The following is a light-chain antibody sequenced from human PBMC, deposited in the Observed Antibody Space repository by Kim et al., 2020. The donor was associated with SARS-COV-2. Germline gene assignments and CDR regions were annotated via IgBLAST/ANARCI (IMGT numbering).Light chain of an antibody. CDR1: QTISTY. CDR2: AAS. Sequence: DIQMTQSPSSLSASVGDRVTITCRASQTISTYLNWYQQKPGKAPKLLIYAASSLQSGVPSRFSGSGSGTDFTLTIRSLQAEDFATYHCQQSHGTLRTFGGGTKVDIK. CDR3: QQSHGTLRT. J-gene: IGKJ4*01. V-gene: IGKV1-39*01.